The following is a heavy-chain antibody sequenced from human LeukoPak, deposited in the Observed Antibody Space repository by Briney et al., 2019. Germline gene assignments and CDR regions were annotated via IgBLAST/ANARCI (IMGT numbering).Heavy chain of an antibody. V-gene: IGHV4-59*12. CDR3: ARDSYCDSSGQPH. CDR1: GGTITSYY. J-gene: IGHJ4*02. CDR2: IYYIGSA. D-gene: IGHD3-22*01. Sequence: SETLSLTCTVSGGTITSYYWSWIRQAPGKGLEWIGYIYYIGSANYNPSLKSRVTISVDTSKNQFSLKLSSVTAADTAVYYCARDSYCDSSGQPHWGQGTLVTVSS.